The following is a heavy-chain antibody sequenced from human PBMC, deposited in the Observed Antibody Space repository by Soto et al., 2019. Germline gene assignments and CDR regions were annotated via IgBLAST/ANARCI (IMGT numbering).Heavy chain of an antibody. V-gene: IGHV3-7*03. D-gene: IGHD4-17*01. CDR2: IKQDGSEK. CDR1: GFTFSSYW. J-gene: IGHJ4*02. Sequence: EVQLVESGGGLVQPGGSLRLSCAASGFTFSSYWMSWVRQAPGKGLEWVANIKQDGSEKYYVDSVKGRFTISRDNAKNSLYLQMNSLRAEDTAVYYCARDHYGDYWGRVYVDYWGQGTLVTVSS. CDR3: ARDHYGDYWGRVYVDY.